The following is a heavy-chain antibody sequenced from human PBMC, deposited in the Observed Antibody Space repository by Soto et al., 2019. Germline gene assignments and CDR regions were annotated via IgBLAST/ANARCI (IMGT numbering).Heavy chain of an antibody. CDR3: ARDRNYYDTSDYYPHWYFDL. D-gene: IGHD3-22*01. J-gene: IGHJ2*01. CDR2: IYYSGNT. CDR1: GGSITTSY. V-gene: IGHV4-59*01. Sequence: QVQLQESGPGLVKPSETLSLTCTVSGGSITTSYWSWIRQPPGKGLEWIGYIYYSGNTNYNPSLKSRVTMSVDMSKNQFSLKLSSVTAADTAVYYCARDRNYYDTSDYYPHWYFDLWGRGTLVTVSS.